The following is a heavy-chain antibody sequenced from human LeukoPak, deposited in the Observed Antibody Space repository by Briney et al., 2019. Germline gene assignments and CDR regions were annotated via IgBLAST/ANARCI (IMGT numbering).Heavy chain of an antibody. CDR2: ISGSGGST. V-gene: IGHV3-23*01. Sequence: GGSLRLSCAASGFTFSSYVMSWDRQAPGKGLEWVSAISGSGGSTYYADSVKGRFTISRDNSKNTLYLQMNSLRAEDTAVYYCAKGPRSGWSLLYFDYWGQGALVTVSS. CDR1: GFTFSSYV. D-gene: IGHD6-19*01. J-gene: IGHJ4*02. CDR3: AKGPRSGWSLLYFDY.